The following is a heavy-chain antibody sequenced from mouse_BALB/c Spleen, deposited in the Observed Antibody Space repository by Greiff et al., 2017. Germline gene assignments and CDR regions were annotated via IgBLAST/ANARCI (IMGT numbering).Heavy chain of an antibody. J-gene: IGHJ2*01. Sequence: QVQLKQSGAELVRPGSSVKISCKASGYAFSSYWMNWVKQRPGQGLEWIGQIYPGDGDTNYNGKFKGKATLTADKSSSTAYMQLSSLTSEDSAVYFCARKGDGYVPLYYWGQGTTLTVSS. D-gene: IGHD1-2*01. CDR3: ARKGDGYVPLYY. CDR1: GYAFSSYW. V-gene: IGHV1-80*01. CDR2: IYPGDGDT.